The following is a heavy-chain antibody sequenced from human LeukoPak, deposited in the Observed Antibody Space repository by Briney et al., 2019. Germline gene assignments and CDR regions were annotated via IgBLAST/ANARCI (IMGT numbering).Heavy chain of an antibody. CDR3: TSYDILTGYDY. J-gene: IGHJ4*02. V-gene: IGHV3-73*01. CDR1: GLTFSGSA. CDR2: IRSKANSYAT. Sequence: GGSLRLSCAASGLTFSGSAMHWVRQASGKGLEWVGRIRSKANSYATAYAASVKGRFTISRDDSKNTAYLQMNSLKTEDTAVYYCTSYDILTGYDYWGQGTLVTVSS. D-gene: IGHD3-9*01.